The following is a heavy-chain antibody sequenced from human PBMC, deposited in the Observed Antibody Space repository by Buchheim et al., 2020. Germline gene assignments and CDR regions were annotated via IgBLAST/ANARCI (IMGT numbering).Heavy chain of an antibody. V-gene: IGHV1-2*04. CDR3: ARGDLNYDFWSGYYSRYDY. CDR2: INPNSGGT. CDR1: GYTFTGYY. Sequence: QVQLVQSGAEVKKPGASVKVSCKASGYTFTGYYMHWVRQAPGQGLEWMGWINPNSGGTNYAQKFQGWVTMTRDTSFSTAYMELSRLRSDDTAVYYCARGDLNYDFWSGYYSRYDYWGQGTL. J-gene: IGHJ4*02. D-gene: IGHD3-3*01.